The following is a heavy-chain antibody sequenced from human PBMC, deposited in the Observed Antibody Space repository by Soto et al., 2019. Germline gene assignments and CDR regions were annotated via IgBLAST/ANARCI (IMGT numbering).Heavy chain of an antibody. CDR2: IYFSGRT. D-gene: IGHD5-12*01. CDR1: GGSISTGTYY. J-gene: IGHJ4*02. Sequence: SETLSLTCTVSGGSISTGTYYWGWIRQPPGKGLEWIGNIYFSGRTHYTPSLKSRVTISVDTYKRQFSLKLSSVTATDTALYSCARHEGATDGFFDYWGQGSLVTVSS. V-gene: IGHV4-39*01. CDR3: ARHEGATDGFFDY.